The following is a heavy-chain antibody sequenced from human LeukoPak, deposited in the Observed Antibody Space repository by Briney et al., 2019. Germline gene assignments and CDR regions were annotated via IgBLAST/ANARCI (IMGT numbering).Heavy chain of an antibody. V-gene: IGHV1-18*01. CDR2: ISAYNGNT. Sequence: GASVKVSCKASGYTFTNYGISWVRQAPGQGLEWMGWISAYNGNTNYAQKLQGRVTITADKSTSTAYMELSSLRSEDTAVYYCASHYGGFDYWGQGTLVTVSS. D-gene: IGHD4-23*01. CDR3: ASHYGGFDY. J-gene: IGHJ4*02. CDR1: GYTFTNYG.